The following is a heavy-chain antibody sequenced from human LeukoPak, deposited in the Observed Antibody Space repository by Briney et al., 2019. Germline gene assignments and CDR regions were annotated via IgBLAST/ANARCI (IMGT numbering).Heavy chain of an antibody. J-gene: IGHJ3*01. CDR1: GGSISGTYY. D-gene: IGHD3-16*01. CDR2: IYYTGTA. CDR3: ARRWVYDKRAFDA. V-gene: IGHV4-59*08. Sequence: SETLSLTCTVSGGSISGTYYWSWIRQPPGKGLEWIGYIYYTGTADSNPSLKSRVTISLDTSKNQFSLNLSSVTAADTAVYYCARRWVYDKRAFDAWGQGTMVTVSS.